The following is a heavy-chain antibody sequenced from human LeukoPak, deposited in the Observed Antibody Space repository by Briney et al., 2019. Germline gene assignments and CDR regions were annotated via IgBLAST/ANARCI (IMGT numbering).Heavy chain of an antibody. Sequence: ASVKVSCKVSAYTLSELSMHWGRQAPETGLEGMGGFDPEDDKIIYAQKFQGRVTMTEDTSTDTAYMELRSLRSEDTAVYYCTTDGRDLADFDYWGQGTLVTVSS. CDR2: FDPEDDKI. CDR1: AYTLSELS. D-gene: IGHD2-15*01. V-gene: IGHV1-24*01. CDR3: TTDGRDLADFDY. J-gene: IGHJ4*02.